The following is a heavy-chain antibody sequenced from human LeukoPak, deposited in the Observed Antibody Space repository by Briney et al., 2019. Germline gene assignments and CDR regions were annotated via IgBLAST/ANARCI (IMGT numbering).Heavy chain of an antibody. Sequence: GGSLRLSCEVSGITFSSLWMSWFRQAPGKGLEWVADIKHDGSEEHYVASVKGRFTISRDNAKLYLQMNSLRAEDTAVYYCAKDLAFIAVAGLPEDYWGQGTLVTVSS. D-gene: IGHD6-19*01. CDR2: IKHDGSEE. CDR1: GITFSSLW. J-gene: IGHJ4*02. V-gene: IGHV3-7*03. CDR3: AKDLAFIAVAGLPEDY.